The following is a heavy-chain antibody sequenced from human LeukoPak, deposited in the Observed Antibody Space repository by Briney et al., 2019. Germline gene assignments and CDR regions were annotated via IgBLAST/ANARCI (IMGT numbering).Heavy chain of an antibody. Sequence: GGSLRLSCAASGFSFADATMHWVRQVPGKGLEWVSGMNWNSGTMGYADSVKGRFTISRDNAKNSLYLHMNNLRVEDTAVYYCARVERYYFGSGSHSDFWGQGTLVTVSS. V-gene: IGHV3-9*01. CDR1: GFSFADAT. CDR3: ARVERYYFGSGSHSDF. D-gene: IGHD3-10*01. J-gene: IGHJ4*02. CDR2: MNWNSGTM.